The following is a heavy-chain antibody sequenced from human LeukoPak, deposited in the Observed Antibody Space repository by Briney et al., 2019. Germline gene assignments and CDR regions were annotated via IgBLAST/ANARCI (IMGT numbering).Heavy chain of an antibody. CDR2: INPNSGGT. V-gene: IGHV1-2*02. D-gene: IGHD3-22*01. CDR3: AREGRYYYDSSGYYWSNWFDP. Sequence: ASVRVSCKASGYTFTGYYMHWVRQAPGQGLEWMGWINPNSGGTNYAQKFQGRVTMTRDTSISTAYMELSRLRSDDTAVYYCAREGRYYYDSSGYYWSNWFDPWGQGTLVTVSS. J-gene: IGHJ5*02. CDR1: GYTFTGYY.